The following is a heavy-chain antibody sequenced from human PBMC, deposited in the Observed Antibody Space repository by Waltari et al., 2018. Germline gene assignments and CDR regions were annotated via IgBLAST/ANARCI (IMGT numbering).Heavy chain of an antibody. Sequence: EERLVESGGGLVKPGGSLRLSCVASGFRFSAYGLNWVRQAPGTGLEWLSSIGGTHSNIFYAESVRGRFTVSRDNSKNSLYLEMSNVRAEDTGLYYCTRDLYGSGGDWFDPWGQGTLVTVSS. CDR3: TRDLYGSGGDWFDP. CDR1: GFRFSAYG. D-gene: IGHD3-10*01. CDR2: IGGTHSNI. V-gene: IGHV3-21*03. J-gene: IGHJ5*02.